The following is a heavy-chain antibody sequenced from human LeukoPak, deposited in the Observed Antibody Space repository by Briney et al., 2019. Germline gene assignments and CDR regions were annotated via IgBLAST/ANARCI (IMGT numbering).Heavy chain of an antibody. CDR3: ARARGYSSVFDC. D-gene: IGHD6-19*01. CDR1: GFSLSTSGMR. CDR2: IVWVDCR. J-gene: IGHJ4*02. Sequence: SGPTPVNPTQNLTLTCTFSGFSLSTSGMRVSCFRQPPGKALEWLTRIVWVDCRFYSTSLKTRLTISKDNSKNQVVLTMTNMDPVDTATYYCARARGYSSVFDCWGQGTLVTVSS. V-gene: IGHV2-70*04.